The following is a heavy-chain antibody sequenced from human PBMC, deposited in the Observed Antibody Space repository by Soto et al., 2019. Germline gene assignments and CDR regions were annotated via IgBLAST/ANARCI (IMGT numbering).Heavy chain of an antibody. Sequence: GGSLRLCCAASGFTFSDYYMSWIRQAPGKGLEWVSYISSSSSYTNYADSVKGRFTISRDNAKNSLYLQMNSLRAEDTAVYYCARVRFLECGYYFDYWGQGTLVTVSS. V-gene: IGHV3-11*06. CDR2: ISSSSSYT. D-gene: IGHD3-3*01. CDR3: ARVRFLECGYYFDY. J-gene: IGHJ4*02. CDR1: GFTFSDYY.